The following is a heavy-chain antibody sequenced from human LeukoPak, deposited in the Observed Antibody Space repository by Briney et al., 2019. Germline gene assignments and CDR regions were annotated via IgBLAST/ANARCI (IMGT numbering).Heavy chain of an antibody. Sequence: SETLSLTCTVSGGSINNVHWSWIRQHPGKGLEWIGYIYNSGSTNYSHSLKSRVTMSLDTSKIQLSLKVGSVTAADTAVYYCATRAYSDSTVGGVHWYFDLWGRGTLVTVSS. J-gene: IGHJ2*01. V-gene: IGHV4-4*09. CDR1: GGSINNVH. D-gene: IGHD3-16*01. CDR3: ATRAYSDSTVGGVHWYFDL. CDR2: IYNSGST.